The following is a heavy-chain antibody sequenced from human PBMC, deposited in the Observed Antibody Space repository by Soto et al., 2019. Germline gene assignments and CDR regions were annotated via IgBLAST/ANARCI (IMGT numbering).Heavy chain of an antibody. V-gene: IGHV1-18*01. D-gene: IGHD2-15*01. J-gene: IGHJ6*02. Sequence: QVQLVQSGAEVKKPGASVKVSCKASGYTFTSYGISWVRQAPGQGLEWMGWISAYNGNTNYAQKLQGRVTMTTDTSTSTAYMELRSLRSDETAVYYCARGEYCSGCSCYALISGMDVWGHVTTVTVSS. CDR1: GYTFTSYG. CDR2: ISAYNGNT. CDR3: ARGEYCSGCSCYALISGMDV.